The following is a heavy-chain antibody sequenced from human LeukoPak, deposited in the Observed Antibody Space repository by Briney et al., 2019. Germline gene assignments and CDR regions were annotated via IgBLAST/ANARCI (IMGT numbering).Heavy chain of an antibody. Sequence: GGSLRLSCAASGFTVSSNYMSWVRQAPGKGLEWVSVIYSGGSTYYADSVKGRFTISRDNSKNTLYLQMNSLRGEDTAVYYCARDYYGSGSYYWGQGTLVTVSS. D-gene: IGHD3-10*01. CDR2: IYSGGST. J-gene: IGHJ4*02. CDR1: GFTVSSNY. V-gene: IGHV3-53*01. CDR3: ARDYYGSGSYY.